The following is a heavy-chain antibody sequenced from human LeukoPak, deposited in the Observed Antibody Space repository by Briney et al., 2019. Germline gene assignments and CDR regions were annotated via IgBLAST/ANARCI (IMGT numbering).Heavy chain of an antibody. CDR1: GYTLTELS. Sequence: ASVKVSCKVSGYTLTELSMHWVRQAPGKGLEWMGGFDPEDGETIYAQKFQGRVTMTEDTSTDTAYMELSSLRSEDTAVYYCARDPVSQPHYDFWSGYDYWGQGTLVTVSS. CDR3: ARDPVSQPHYDFWSGYDY. V-gene: IGHV1-24*01. CDR2: FDPEDGET. J-gene: IGHJ4*02. D-gene: IGHD3-3*01.